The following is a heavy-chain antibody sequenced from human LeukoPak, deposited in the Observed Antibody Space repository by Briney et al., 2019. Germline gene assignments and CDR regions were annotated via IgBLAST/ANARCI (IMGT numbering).Heavy chain of an antibody. D-gene: IGHD2-15*01. V-gene: IGHV3-9*01. J-gene: IGHJ3*01. CDR3: VKDDGWFS. CDR2: ISWNSGKI. Sequence: GLEWVSGISWNSGKIGYADSVKGRFAISRDNAKNSLYLQMNSLRAEDTALYYCVKDDGWFSWGQGTMVTVSS.